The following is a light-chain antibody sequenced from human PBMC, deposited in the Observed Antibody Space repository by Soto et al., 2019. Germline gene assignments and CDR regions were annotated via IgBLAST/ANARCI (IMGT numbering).Light chain of an antibody. CDR2: DVT. J-gene: IGLJ3*02. CDR3: TSFTSSSTPGV. Sequence: QSALTQPASVSGSPGQSITISCTGTSSDVGSYNYVSWYQQHPGKAPKLMIYDVTNRPSGVSNRFSGSKSGNTASLTISGLQAEDEADYYCTSFTSSSTPGVFGGGTKLTVL. CDR1: SSDVGSYNY. V-gene: IGLV2-14*01.